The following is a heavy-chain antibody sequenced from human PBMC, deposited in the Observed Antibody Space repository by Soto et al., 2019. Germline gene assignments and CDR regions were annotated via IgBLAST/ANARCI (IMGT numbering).Heavy chain of an antibody. CDR3: ARDLSPYYDFWSGRDAFDI. Sequence: PSVKVSCKASGYTFTGYYMHWVRQAPGQGLEWMGWINPNSGGTNYAQKFQGWVTMTRDTSISTAYMELSRLRSDDTAVYYCARDLSPYYDFWSGRDAFDIWGQGTMVTVSS. D-gene: IGHD3-3*01. CDR2: INPNSGGT. V-gene: IGHV1-2*04. J-gene: IGHJ3*02. CDR1: GYTFTGYY.